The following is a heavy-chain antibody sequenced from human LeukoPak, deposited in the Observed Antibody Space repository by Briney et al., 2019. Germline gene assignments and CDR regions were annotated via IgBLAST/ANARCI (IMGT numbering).Heavy chain of an antibody. Sequence: SETLSLTCTVSGGSISSYYWSWIRQPPGKGLEWIGHIYYSGSTNYNPSLKSRVTISVDTSKNQFSLKLSSVTAADTAVYYCARALDYGDKLDYWGQGTLVTVSS. CDR2: IYYSGST. V-gene: IGHV4-59*01. CDR3: ARALDYGDKLDY. CDR1: GGSISSYY. J-gene: IGHJ4*02. D-gene: IGHD4-17*01.